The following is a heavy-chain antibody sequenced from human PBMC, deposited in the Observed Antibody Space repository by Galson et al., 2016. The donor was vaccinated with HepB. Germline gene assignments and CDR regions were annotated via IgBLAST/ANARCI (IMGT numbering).Heavy chain of an antibody. Sequence: SLRLSCAASAFTFSSYSMHWVRQAPGKGLEWVSSISSSSSYIYYADSVKGRFTISGDNAQNSLYLQMNSLRAEDTAVYYCAGSYSNYYYYMDVWGKGTTVTVSS. CDR1: AFTFSSYS. CDR2: ISSSSSYI. V-gene: IGHV3-21*01. CDR3: AGSYSNYYYYMDV. D-gene: IGHD3-10*01. J-gene: IGHJ6*03.